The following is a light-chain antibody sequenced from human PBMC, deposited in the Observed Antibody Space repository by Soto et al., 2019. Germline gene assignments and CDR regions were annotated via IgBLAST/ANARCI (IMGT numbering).Light chain of an antibody. CDR2: GAV. CDR1: QSVRSSY. CDR3: QQYASSPPLT. J-gene: IGKJ4*01. V-gene: IGKV3-20*01. Sequence: EIVLKQSPGTLSLSPGERATLSCRASQSVRSSYLAWYQQIPGQAPRLLIYGAVSRATGIPDRFSGSGSGTDFTLTINRLEPEDSAVYYCQQYASSPPLTFGGGTKVEIK.